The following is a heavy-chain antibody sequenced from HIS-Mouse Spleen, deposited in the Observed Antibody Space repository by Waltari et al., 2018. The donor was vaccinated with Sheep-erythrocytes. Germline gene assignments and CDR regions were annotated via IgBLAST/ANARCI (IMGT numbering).Heavy chain of an antibody. CDR3: AKVRTVNYWYFDL. V-gene: IGHV3-30*18. Sequence: QVQLVESGGGVVQPGRSLILSWAASGFTFSRYGMHGVRQAPGKGLEWVAVISYDGSNKYYADSVKGRFTISRDNSKNTLYLQMNSLRAEDTAVYYCAKVRTVNYWYFDLWGRGTLVTVSS. D-gene: IGHD1-1*01. CDR2: ISYDGSNK. CDR1: GFTFSRYG. J-gene: IGHJ2*01.